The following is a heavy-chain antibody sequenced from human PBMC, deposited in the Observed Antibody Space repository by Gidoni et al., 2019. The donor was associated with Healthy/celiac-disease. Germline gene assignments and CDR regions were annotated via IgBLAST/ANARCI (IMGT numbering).Heavy chain of an antibody. Sequence: EVQLVESGGGLVQLGGPLRLSCAASGFTFRSYEMNWVRQAPGKGLEWVSYISSSGSNIDYADSVKGRFTISRDNAKNSLYLQRNSMRAENTAVYYCASWLGYCSGGSCRGLDYWGQGTLVTVSS. CDR2: ISSSGSNI. CDR1: GFTFRSYE. CDR3: ASWLGYCSGGSCRGLDY. D-gene: IGHD2-15*01. J-gene: IGHJ4*02. V-gene: IGHV3-48*03.